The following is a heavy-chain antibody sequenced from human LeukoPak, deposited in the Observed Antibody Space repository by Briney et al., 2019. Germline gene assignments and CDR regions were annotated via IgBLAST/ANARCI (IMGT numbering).Heavy chain of an antibody. D-gene: IGHD6-13*01. CDR1: GGSISSSNW. J-gene: IGHJ4*02. CDR3: ARGGGDSSSSQDFDF. Sequence: SETLSLTCAVSGGSISSSNWWSWVRQPPGKGLEWIGEIYHSGSTNYNPSLKSRVTISVDTSKSQFSLKLTSVTAADTAVYYCARGGGDSSSSQDFDFWGQGTLVTVSS. CDR2: IYHSGST. V-gene: IGHV4-4*02.